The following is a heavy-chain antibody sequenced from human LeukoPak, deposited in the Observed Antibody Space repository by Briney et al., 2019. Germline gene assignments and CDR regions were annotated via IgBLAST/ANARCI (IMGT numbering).Heavy chain of an antibody. J-gene: IGHJ4*02. CDR1: GGSISSYY. CDR2: IYYSGST. D-gene: IGHD5-18*01. CDR3: AREGTAMVHFDY. Sequence: SETLSLTCTVSGGSISSYYWSWIRQPPGKGLEWIGYIYYSGSTNYNPSLKSRVTISVDTSKNQFSLKLSSVTAADTAVYYCAREGTAMVHFDYWGQGTLVTVSS. V-gene: IGHV4-59*01.